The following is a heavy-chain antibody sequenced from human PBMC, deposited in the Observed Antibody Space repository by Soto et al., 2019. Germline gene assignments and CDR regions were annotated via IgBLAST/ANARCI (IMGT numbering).Heavy chain of an antibody. CDR2: RKQDRSER. CDR1: GFTFGSYS. Sequence: GGSLSLSCAVSGFTFGSYSLSWVCNPPGQGTWRVGNRKQDRSERNYVHSVKGRFTISRDNAENSLYLQMNSPRVEDTAVYYCASARHIGPWGQGTLVTVYS. V-gene: IGHV3-7*01. D-gene: IGHD2-21*01. J-gene: IGHJ5*02. CDR3: ASARHIGP.